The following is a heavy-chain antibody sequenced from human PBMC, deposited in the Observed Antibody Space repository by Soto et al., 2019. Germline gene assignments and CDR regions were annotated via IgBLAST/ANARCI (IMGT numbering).Heavy chain of an antibody. D-gene: IGHD6-6*01. Sequence: QVQLQQWGAGLLKPSATLSLTCAVYGGSFSGYYWSWIRQPPGKGLEWIGEINHSGSTNYNPSLKSRVTISVDTSKDQFSLKLSSVTAADTAVYYCARVRLAARPSHFDCWGQGTLVTVCS. CDR1: GGSFSGYY. V-gene: IGHV4-34*01. CDR3: ARVRLAARPSHFDC. J-gene: IGHJ4*02. CDR2: INHSGST.